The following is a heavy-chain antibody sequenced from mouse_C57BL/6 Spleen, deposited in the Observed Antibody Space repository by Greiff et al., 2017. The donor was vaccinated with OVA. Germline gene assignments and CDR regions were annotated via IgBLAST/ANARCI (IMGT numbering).Heavy chain of an antibody. D-gene: IGHD1-1*01. Sequence: VQLQQSGPELVKPGASVKMSCKASGYTFTDYNMHWVKQSHGKSLEWIGYINPNNGGTSYNQKFTGKATLTVNKYYSTAYMELRSLTSEDSAVYYCARGDPNYYCFFDYWGQGTTLTVSS. CDR1: GYTFTDYN. CDR3: ARGDPNYYCFFDY. V-gene: IGHV1-22*01. CDR2: INPNNGGT. J-gene: IGHJ2*01.